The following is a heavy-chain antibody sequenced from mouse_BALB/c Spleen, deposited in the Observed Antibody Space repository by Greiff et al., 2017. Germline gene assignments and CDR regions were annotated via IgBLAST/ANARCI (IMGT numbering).Heavy chain of an antibody. J-gene: IGHJ1*01. CDR3: ARGRGSYFDV. CDR2: ISSGGST. Sequence: EVQVVESGGGLVKPGGSLKLSCAASGFTFSSYAMSWVRQTPEKRLEWVASISSGGSTYYPDSVKGRFTISRDNARNILYLQMSSLRSEDTAMYYCARGRGSYFDVWGAGTTVTVSA. CDR1: GFTFSSYA. V-gene: IGHV5-6-5*01.